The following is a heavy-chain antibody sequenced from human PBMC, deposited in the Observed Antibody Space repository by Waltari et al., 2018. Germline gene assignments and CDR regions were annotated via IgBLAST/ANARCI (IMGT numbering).Heavy chain of an antibody. J-gene: IGHJ4*02. V-gene: IGHV4-59*11. D-gene: IGHD5-12*01. CDR3: ASSNSWPRYYFDY. CDR1: GGSISSHY. Sequence: QVQLQESGPGLVKPSETLSLTCTVSGGSISSHYWSWIRQPPGKGLEWIGYIYYSVSTNYNPSLKGRVTISVDTSNNHFSLQLSSVTAADTAVYYCASSNSWPRYYFDYWGQGTLVTVSS. CDR2: IYYSVST.